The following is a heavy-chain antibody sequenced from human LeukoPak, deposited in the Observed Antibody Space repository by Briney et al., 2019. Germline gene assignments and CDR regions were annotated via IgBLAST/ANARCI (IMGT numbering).Heavy chain of an antibody. J-gene: IGHJ6*02. CDR2: INPNSGGT. D-gene: IGHD1-26*01. Sequence: GASVKVSCKASGYTFTGYYMHWVRQAPGQGLEWMGWINPNSGGTNYAQKFQGWVTMTRDTSISTAYMELSRLRSDDTAVYYCARAGIVGATYGMDVWGQGTTVTVSS. CDR3: ARAGIVGATYGMDV. V-gene: IGHV1-2*04. CDR1: GYTFTGYY.